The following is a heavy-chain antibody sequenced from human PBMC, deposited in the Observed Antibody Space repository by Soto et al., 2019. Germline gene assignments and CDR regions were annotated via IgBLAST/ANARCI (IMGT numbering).Heavy chain of an antibody. CDR2: IWYDGSNK. CDR1: GFTFNSYG. V-gene: IGHV3-33*01. J-gene: IGHJ6*02. Sequence: GGSLRLSCSASGFTFNSYGMHWVRQAPGKGLEWVAVIWYDGSNKYYADSVKGRFTISRDNSKNTLYLQMNSLRAEDTAVYYCASLYSSSANYYYYGMDVWGQGTTVTVSS. D-gene: IGHD6-13*01. CDR3: ASLYSSSANYYYYGMDV.